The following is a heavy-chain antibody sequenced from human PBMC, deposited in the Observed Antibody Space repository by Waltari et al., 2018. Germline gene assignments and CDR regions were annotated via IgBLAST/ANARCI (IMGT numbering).Heavy chain of an antibody. D-gene: IGHD2-8*01. J-gene: IGHJ5*02. CDR1: GYSISSGYY. CDR3: ARRMGNWFDP. V-gene: IGHV4-38-2*01. Sequence: QVQLQESGPGLVKPSETLSLTCAVSGYSISSGYYWGWIRQPPGKGLEWIGSIYHSGRTDYNPSLKGRFTISVDTSKNQFSLKLSSVTAADTAVYYCARRMGNWFDPWGQGTLVTVSS. CDR2: IYHSGRT.